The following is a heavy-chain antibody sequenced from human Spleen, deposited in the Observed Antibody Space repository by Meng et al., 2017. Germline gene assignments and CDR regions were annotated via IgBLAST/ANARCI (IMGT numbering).Heavy chain of an antibody. D-gene: IGHD2-15*01. V-gene: IGHV3-21*01. CDR3: ARGRVVVSATPSDY. Sequence: EVQLVESGGGLVKPGVSLRLSCAASGFTFSSYSMYWVRQAPGKGLEWVSSISSSSIYADSVKGRFTISRDNAKNSVYLQMNSLRAEDTAVYYCARGRVVVSATPSDYWGQGTLVTVSS. J-gene: IGHJ4*02. CDR1: GFTFSSYS. CDR2: ISSSSI.